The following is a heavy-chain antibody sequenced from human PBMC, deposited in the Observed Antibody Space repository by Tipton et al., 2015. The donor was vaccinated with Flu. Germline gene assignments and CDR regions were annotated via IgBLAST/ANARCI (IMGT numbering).Heavy chain of an antibody. CDR1: GFTFNTYA. D-gene: IGHD3-16*02. J-gene: IGHJ4*02. CDR2: ISAGGSGT. CDR3: AKGGVWGSYRYSDY. Sequence: LRLSCAASGFTFNTYAMSWVRQTPGKGLEWVSSISAGGSGTYYADSVKGRFTISRDNSKNTLSLQMNSLRAEDTAVYYCAKGGVWGSYRYSDYWGLGSLVTVSS. V-gene: IGHV3-23*01.